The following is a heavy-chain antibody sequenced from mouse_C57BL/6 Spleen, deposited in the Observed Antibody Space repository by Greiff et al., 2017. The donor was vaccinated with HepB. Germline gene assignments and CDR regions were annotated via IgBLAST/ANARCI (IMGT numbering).Heavy chain of an antibody. CDR1: GYTFTSYT. V-gene: IGHV1-4*01. D-gene: IGHD2-3*01. CDR3: ARGGDGYYLYYYAMDY. CDR2: INPSSGYT. Sequence: VQLQQSGAELARPGASVKMSCKASGYTFTSYTMHWVKQRPGQGLEWIGYINPSSGYTKYNQKFKDKATLTADKSSSTAYMQLSSLTSEDSAVYYCARGGDGYYLYYYAMDYWGQGTSVTVSS. J-gene: IGHJ4*01.